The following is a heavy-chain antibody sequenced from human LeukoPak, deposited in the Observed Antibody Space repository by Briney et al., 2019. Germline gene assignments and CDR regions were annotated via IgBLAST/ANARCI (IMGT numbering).Heavy chain of an antibody. Sequence: SETLSLTCTVSGGSISSYYWSWIRQPAGKGLEWIGRIYTSGSTNYNPSLKSRVTMSVDTSKNQFSLKLSSVTAADTAVYYCARGGSTTAVGYWYFDLWGRGTLVTVSS. V-gene: IGHV4-4*07. CDR3: ARGGSTTAVGYWYFDL. CDR1: GGSISSYY. D-gene: IGHD1-26*01. CDR2: IYTSGST. J-gene: IGHJ2*01.